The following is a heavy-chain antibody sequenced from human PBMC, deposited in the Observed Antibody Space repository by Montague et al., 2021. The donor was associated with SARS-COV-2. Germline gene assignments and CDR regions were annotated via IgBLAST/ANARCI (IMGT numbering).Heavy chain of an antibody. D-gene: IGHD6-6*01. CDR1: GGSITGFS. CDR2: VTTSGTT. J-gene: IGHJ4*02. Sequence: SETLSLTCAVSGGSITGFSWSWVRQPAGKGLEWIGRVTTSGTTNHSPSLRSRVTMSVDTSKNKFSLNLNSVTAADTAIYYCAGTPTRPLSLDSWGQGTLVTVSS. CDR3: AGTPTRPLSLDS. V-gene: IGHV4-4*07.